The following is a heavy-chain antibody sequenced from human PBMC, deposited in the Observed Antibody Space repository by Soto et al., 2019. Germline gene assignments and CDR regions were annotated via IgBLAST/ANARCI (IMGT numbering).Heavy chain of an antibody. CDR3: AREKRITMVQGVILAYGMDV. V-gene: IGHV1-18*01. CDR1: GYTFTSYG. D-gene: IGHD3-10*01. Sequence: QVQLVQSGAEVKKPGASVKVSCKASGYTFTSYGISWVRQAPGQGLEWMGWISAYNGNTNYAQKLQGRVTMTTDTSTSTAYMELRSLRSDDTAVYYCAREKRITMVQGVILAYGMDVWGQGTTVTVSS. CDR2: ISAYNGNT. J-gene: IGHJ6*02.